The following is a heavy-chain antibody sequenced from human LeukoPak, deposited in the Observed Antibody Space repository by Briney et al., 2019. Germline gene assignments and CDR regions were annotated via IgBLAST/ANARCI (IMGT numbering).Heavy chain of an antibody. V-gene: IGHV4-39*01. Sequence: PSETLSLTCTVSGGSISSRSHSWAWIRQPPGKGLEWIGNIYYSGSAYYNVALKSRVTMSVDTSTNQFSLRLSSLTAADTAVYYCARQYGGNSFSDSWGQGTLVTVSS. J-gene: IGHJ4*02. CDR2: IYYSGSA. D-gene: IGHD4-23*01. CDR3: ARQYGGNSFSDS. CDR1: GGSISSRSHS.